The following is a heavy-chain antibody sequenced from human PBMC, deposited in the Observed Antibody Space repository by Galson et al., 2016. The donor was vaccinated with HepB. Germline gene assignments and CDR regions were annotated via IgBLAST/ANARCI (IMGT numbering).Heavy chain of an antibody. CDR3: ARGYYDNSFDY. J-gene: IGHJ4*02. D-gene: IGHD3-9*01. CDR1: GFTFTSYS. Sequence: SLRLSCAASGFTFTSYSMSWVRQAPGKGLEWVSFIGGFSSPVYYADSVKGRFTISRDNDRTSLYLQMSSLRDEDTAVYCCARGYYDNSFDYLGQGALVTVSS. V-gene: IGHV3-48*02. CDR2: IGGFSSPV.